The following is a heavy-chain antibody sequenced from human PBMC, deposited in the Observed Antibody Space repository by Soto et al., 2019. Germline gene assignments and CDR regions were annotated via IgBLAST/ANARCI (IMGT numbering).Heavy chain of an antibody. CDR2: ISYDGSNK. CDR1: GFTFSSYA. Sequence: QVQLVESGGGVVQPGRSLRLSCAASGFTFSSYAMHWVHQAPGKGLEWVAVISYDGSNKYYADSVKGRFTISRDNSKNTLYLQMNSLRAEDTAVYYCARPIGGWGQGTLVTVSS. V-gene: IGHV3-30-3*01. J-gene: IGHJ4*02. D-gene: IGHD3-16*01. CDR3: ARPIGG.